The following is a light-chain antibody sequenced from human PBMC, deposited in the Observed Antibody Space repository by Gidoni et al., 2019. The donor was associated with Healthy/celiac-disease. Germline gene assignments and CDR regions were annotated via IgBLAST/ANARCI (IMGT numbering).Light chain of an antibody. CDR1: QSISSW. V-gene: IGKV1-5*01. CDR3: QQYNSYSA. J-gene: IGKJ3*01. Sequence: IQVTQYPSTLSASVGDRVTITCRASQSISSWLAWYQQKPGKAPKLLIYDAASLESGVPSRFSGSGSVTEFTLNISSLQPDDFATYYCQQYNSYSAFGPGTKVDIK. CDR2: DAA.